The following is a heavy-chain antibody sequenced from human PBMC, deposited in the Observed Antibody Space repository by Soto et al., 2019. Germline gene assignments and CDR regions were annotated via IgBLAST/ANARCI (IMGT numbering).Heavy chain of an antibody. CDR2: VSYDGSSK. Sequence: QVQLVESGGGVVQPGRSLRLSCAASGFTFSSYGMYWVRQAPGKGLEWLALVSYDGSSKYYADSVKGRFTISRDNSKNTLYVQMKSLRAEDTAGYYCAKDCALTRCIRTTCLGFYFFGIGVLGQGSPVNVSS. D-gene: IGHD2-2*01. CDR1: GFTFSSYG. J-gene: IGHJ6*01. V-gene: IGHV3-30*18. CDR3: AKDCALTRCIRTTCLGFYFFGIGV.